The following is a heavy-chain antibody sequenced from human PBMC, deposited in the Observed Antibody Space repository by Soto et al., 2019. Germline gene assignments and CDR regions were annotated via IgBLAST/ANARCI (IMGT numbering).Heavy chain of an antibody. D-gene: IGHD1-26*01. Sequence: SKTLSLTCTVSGGSISSYYWSWIRQPAGKALEWIGRIYTSGSTNYNPSLKSRLAMSVDTSKNQFSLNLSSVTAADTAVYYCAREGASGFGMDVWGQGTTVTVSS. CDR1: GGSISSYY. CDR3: AREGASGFGMDV. V-gene: IGHV4-4*07. CDR2: IYTSGST. J-gene: IGHJ6*02.